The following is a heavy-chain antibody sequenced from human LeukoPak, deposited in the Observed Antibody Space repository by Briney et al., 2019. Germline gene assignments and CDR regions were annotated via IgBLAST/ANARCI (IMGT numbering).Heavy chain of an antibody. Sequence: PGGSLRLSCAASGFTFSSYGMSWVRQAPGKGLEWVANIKQDGSEKYYVDSVKGRFTISRDNAKNSLYLQMNSLRAEDTAVYYCARDKSTTMVRGVMGYWGQGTLVTVSS. CDR3: ARDKSTTMVRGVMGY. V-gene: IGHV3-7*01. D-gene: IGHD3-10*01. CDR1: GFTFSSYG. J-gene: IGHJ4*02. CDR2: IKQDGSEK.